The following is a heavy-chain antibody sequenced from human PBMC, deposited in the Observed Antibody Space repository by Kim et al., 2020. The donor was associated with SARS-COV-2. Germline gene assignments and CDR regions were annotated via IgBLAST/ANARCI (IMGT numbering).Heavy chain of an antibody. D-gene: IGHD3-10*01. Sequence: GGSLRLSCAASGFTFSNAWMSWVRQAPGKGLEWVGRIKSKINSGTIDYAAPVKGRFTISRDDSKNTLYLQMNSLKIEDTAVYYCTTVSLRAGNWGQGTLVTVSS. V-gene: IGHV3-15*01. CDR2: IKSKINSGTI. J-gene: IGHJ4*02. CDR3: TTVSLRAGN. CDR1: GFTFSNAW.